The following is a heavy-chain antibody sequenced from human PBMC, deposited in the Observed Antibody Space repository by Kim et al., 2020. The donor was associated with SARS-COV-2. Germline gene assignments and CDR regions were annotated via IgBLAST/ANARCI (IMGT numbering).Heavy chain of an antibody. J-gene: IGHJ4*02. V-gene: IGHV4-59*13. CDR3: ARVEAAYDGSYFDY. Sequence: SETLSLTCTVSGGSISSYYWSWIRQPPGKGLEWIGYIYYSGSTNYNPSLKSRVTISVDTSKNQFSLKLSSVTAADTAVYYCARVEAAYDGSYFDYWGQGTLVTVSS. D-gene: IGHD5-12*01. CDR2: IYYSGST. CDR1: GGSISSYY.